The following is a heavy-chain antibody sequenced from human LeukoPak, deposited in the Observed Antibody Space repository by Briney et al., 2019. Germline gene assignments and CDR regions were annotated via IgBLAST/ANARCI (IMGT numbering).Heavy chain of an antibody. J-gene: IGHJ4*02. CDR2: ITPSNGNT. CDR3: ANGPDGYNTY. D-gene: IGHD5-24*01. Sequence: NGASVKVSCKASGYTFTYRYLHWVRQAPGQALEWMGWITPSNGNTNYAQKFQDRVTITRDRSMSTAYMELSSLRSEDTAMYYCANGPDGYNTYWGQGTLVTVSS. CDR1: GYTFTYRY. V-gene: IGHV1-45*02.